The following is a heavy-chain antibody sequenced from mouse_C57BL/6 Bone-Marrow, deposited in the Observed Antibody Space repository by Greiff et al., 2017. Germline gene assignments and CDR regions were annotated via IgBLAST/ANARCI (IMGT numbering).Heavy chain of an antibody. D-gene: IGHD1-1*01. CDR2: IYLGNGYT. Sequence: VQLQQSGAELVRPGSSVKMSCKTSGYTFTSYGINWVKQRPGQGLEWIGDIYLGNGYTEYNEKFKGKATLTSDTSSSTAYMQLSSLTSEDSAIYFCASMGILRSFAYWGQGTLVTVSA. V-gene: IGHV1-58*01. CDR3: ASMGILRSFAY. J-gene: IGHJ3*01. CDR1: GYTFTSYG.